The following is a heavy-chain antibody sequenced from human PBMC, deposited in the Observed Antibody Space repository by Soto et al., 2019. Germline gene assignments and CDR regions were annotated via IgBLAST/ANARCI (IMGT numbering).Heavy chain of an antibody. V-gene: IGHV3-21*01. CDR2: ISSSNNYM. J-gene: IGHJ3*02. Sequence: GGSLRLSCAASGFTLSSYEMNWVHQAPGKGLEWVSAISSSNNYMYYADSVKGRFTISRDSAKNSLHLQMNSLRAEDTAVYYCAREVRAAGGPDGFDIWGQGTKVTVSS. CDR3: AREVRAAGGPDGFDI. D-gene: IGHD6-13*01. CDR1: GFTLSSYE.